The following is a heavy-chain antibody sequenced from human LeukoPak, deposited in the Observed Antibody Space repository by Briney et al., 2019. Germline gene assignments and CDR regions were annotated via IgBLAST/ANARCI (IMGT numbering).Heavy chain of an antibody. V-gene: IGHV3-23*01. D-gene: IGHD6-19*01. CDR1: GFTFSNYA. Sequence: SGGSLRLSCAASGFTFSNYAMSWVRQAPGKGLEWVSAVSGSGGSTYYADSVKGWFTISRDNSKNTLYLQMNSLRAEDTAVYYCAKDQQWLVQGWFDPWGQGTLVTVSS. CDR3: AKDQQWLVQGWFDP. CDR2: VSGSGGST. J-gene: IGHJ5*02.